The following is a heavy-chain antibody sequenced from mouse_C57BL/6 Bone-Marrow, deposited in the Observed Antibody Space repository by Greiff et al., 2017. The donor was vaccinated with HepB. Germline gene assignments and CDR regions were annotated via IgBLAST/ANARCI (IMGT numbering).Heavy chain of an antibody. CDR3: AIITTVVEDYFDY. V-gene: IGHV14-2*01. J-gene: IGHJ2*01. CDR2: IDPEDGET. CDR1: GFNIKDYY. D-gene: IGHD1-1*01. Sequence: EVKLVESGAELVKPGASVKLSCTASGFNIKDYYMHWVKQRTEQGLEWIGRIDPEDGETKYAPKFQGKATITADTSSNTAYLQLSSLTSEDTAVYYCAIITTVVEDYFDYWGQGTTLTVSS.